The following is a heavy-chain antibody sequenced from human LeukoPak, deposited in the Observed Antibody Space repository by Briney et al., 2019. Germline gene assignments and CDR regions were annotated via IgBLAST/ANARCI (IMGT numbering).Heavy chain of an antibody. V-gene: IGHV1-18*01. CDR3: ARDYGSSSLRYYYGMDV. D-gene: IGHD6-13*01. CDR1: GYTFTGYG. Sequence: ASVKVSCKASGYTFTGYGISWVRQAPGQGLEWMGWISAYNGNTNYAQKLQGRVTMTTDTSTSTAYMELRSLRSDDTAVYYCARDYGSSSLRYYYGMDVWGQGTTVTVPS. J-gene: IGHJ6*02. CDR2: ISAYNGNT.